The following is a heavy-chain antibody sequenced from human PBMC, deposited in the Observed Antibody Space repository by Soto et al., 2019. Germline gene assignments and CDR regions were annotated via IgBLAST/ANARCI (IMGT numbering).Heavy chain of an antibody. CDR1: GFTFGSYA. V-gene: IGHV3-23*01. Sequence: GRSLRLSCAASGFTFGSYAMTWVRQAPGKGLEWGSAISGSGGSTYYADSVKGRFTISRDNSKNTLYLQMNSLRAEDTAVYYSAKDQRWYIVVLPALRAIADYWAQESLLTFTS. D-gene: IGHD2-2*01. J-gene: IGHJ4*02. CDR2: ISGSGGST. CDR3: AKDQRWYIVVLPALRAIADY.